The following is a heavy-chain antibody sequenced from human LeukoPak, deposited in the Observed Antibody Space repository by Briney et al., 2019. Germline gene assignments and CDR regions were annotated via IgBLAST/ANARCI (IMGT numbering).Heavy chain of an antibody. J-gene: IGHJ4*02. CDR1: GFTFSSYS. D-gene: IGHD7-27*01. CDR2: ISSSSSYI. V-gene: IGHV3-21*01. CDR3: ARAKLGHYFDY. Sequence: GGSLRLSCAASGFTFSSYSMTWVRQAPGKGLEWVSSISSSSSYIYYADSVKGRFTISRDNAKNSLYLQMNSLRAEDTAVYYCARAKLGHYFDYWGQGTLVTVSS.